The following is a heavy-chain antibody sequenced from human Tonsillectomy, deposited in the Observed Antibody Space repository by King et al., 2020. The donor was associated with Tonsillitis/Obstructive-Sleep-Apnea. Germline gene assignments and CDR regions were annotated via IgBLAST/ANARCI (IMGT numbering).Heavy chain of an antibody. V-gene: IGHV1-69*09. D-gene: IGHD3-10*01. CDR1: GGTFSSYA. J-gene: IGHJ4*02. CDR3: ATPSDYYGSGRLDY. CDR2: IIPILGIA. Sequence: QLVQSGAEVKKPGSSVKVSCKASGGTFSSYAISWVRQAPGQGLEWMGRIIPILGIANYAQKFQGRVTITAGKSTSTAYMELSSLRSEDTAVYYCATPSDYYGSGRLDYWGQGTLVTVSS.